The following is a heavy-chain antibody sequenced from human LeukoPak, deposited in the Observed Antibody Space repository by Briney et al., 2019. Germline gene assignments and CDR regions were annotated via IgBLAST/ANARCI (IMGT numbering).Heavy chain of an antibody. J-gene: IGHJ6*02. CDR3: ARGRMATIDYYYGMDV. CDR1: GFTFSSYA. D-gene: IGHD5-24*01. V-gene: IGHV3-30*01. CDR2: ISYDGSNK. Sequence: GGSLRLSCAASGFTFSSYAMHWVRQAPGKGLEWVAVISYDGSNKYYADSVKGRFTISRDNSKNTLYLQMNSLRAEDTAVYYCARGRMATIDYYYGMDVWGRGTTVTVSS.